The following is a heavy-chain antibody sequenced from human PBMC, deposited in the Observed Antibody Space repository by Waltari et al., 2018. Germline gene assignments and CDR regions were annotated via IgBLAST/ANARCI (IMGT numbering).Heavy chain of an antibody. CDR2: IYWDDDK. D-gene: IGHD1-26*01. Sequence: ITLKGSGPTLVHPTQTLTPTRTRARFPLRTSGVGVGWVRQPPGKALEWLALIYWDDDKRYSPALKSRLTITKDTSKNQVVLTMTDMDPVDTATYYCTHSMGATRDYWGQGTLVTVSS. V-gene: IGHV2-5*02. J-gene: IGHJ4*02. CDR3: THSMGATRDY. CDR1: RFPLRTSGVG.